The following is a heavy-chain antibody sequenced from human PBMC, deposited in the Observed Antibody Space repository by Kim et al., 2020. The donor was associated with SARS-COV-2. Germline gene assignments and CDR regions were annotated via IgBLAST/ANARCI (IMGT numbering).Heavy chain of an antibody. D-gene: IGHD3-10*01. J-gene: IGHJ4*02. CDR1: GFTFSSYG. Sequence: GGSLRLSCAASGFTFSSYGMHWVRQAPGKGLEWVAVIWYDGSNKYYADSVKGRFTISRDNSKNTLYLQMNSLRAEDTAVYYCAKDGILWFGELFGPGDYWGQGTLVTVSS. V-gene: IGHV3-33*06. CDR3: AKDGILWFGELFGPGDY. CDR2: IWYDGSNK.